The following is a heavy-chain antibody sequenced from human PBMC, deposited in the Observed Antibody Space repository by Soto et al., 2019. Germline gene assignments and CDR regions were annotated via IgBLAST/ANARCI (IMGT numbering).Heavy chain of an antibody. J-gene: IGHJ6*02. D-gene: IGHD6-13*01. V-gene: IGHV3-23*01. Sequence: GGSLKLSCAASGFTFSSYAMSWVRQAPGKGLEWVSAISGSGGSTYYADSVKGRFTISRDNSKNTLYLQMNSRRAEDTAVYYWAKSIAADGTHYYYGMDVWGQGTTGTVSS. CDR1: GFTFSSYA. CDR2: ISGSGGST. CDR3: AKSIAADGTHYYYGMDV.